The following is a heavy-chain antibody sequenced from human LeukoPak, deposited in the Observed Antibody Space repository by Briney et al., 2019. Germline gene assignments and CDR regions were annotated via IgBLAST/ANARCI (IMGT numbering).Heavy chain of an antibody. Sequence: GASVKVSCKASGYTFTGYYMHWVRQAPGQGLEWMGWINPNSGGTNYAQKFQGRVTMTRDTSISTAYMELSRLRSDDTAVYYCATKSEYISSWYSLDYWGQGTLVTVSS. CDR1: GYTFTGYY. D-gene: IGHD6-13*01. J-gene: IGHJ4*02. CDR3: ATKSEYISSWYSLDY. V-gene: IGHV1-2*02. CDR2: INPNSGGT.